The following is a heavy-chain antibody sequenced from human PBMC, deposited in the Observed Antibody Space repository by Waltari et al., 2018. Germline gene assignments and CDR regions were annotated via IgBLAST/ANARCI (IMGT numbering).Heavy chain of an antibody. V-gene: IGHV4-59*01. D-gene: IGHD3-9*01. CDR1: GGSISSYY. CDR2: IYYSGST. Sequence: QVQLQESGPGLVKPSETLSLTCTVSGGSISSYYWSWIWQPPGKGLEWIGYIYYSGSTNYNPSLKSRVTISVDTSKNQFSLKLSSVTAADTAVYYCARGHPLRYFDWLLSPFDYWGQGTLVTVSS. CDR3: ARGHPLRYFDWLLSPFDY. J-gene: IGHJ4*02.